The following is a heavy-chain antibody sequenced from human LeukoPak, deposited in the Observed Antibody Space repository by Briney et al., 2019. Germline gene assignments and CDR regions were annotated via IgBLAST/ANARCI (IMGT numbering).Heavy chain of an antibody. J-gene: IGHJ4*02. D-gene: IGHD6-13*01. CDR2: LPPDGSYQ. CDR1: GFTFSDYT. V-gene: IGHV3-30*04. Sequence: GRSLRLSCAASGFTFSDYTMQWVRQAPGKGLEWVALLPPDGSYQYYADSLKDRFTISRDNFKNALYLQMNSLRLEDTAVYYCARGLHDRSWYGAHWGQGTLLSVSS. CDR3: ARGLHDRSWYGAH.